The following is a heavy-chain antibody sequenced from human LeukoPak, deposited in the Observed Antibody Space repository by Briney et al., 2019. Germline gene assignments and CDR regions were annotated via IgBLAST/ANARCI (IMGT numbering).Heavy chain of an antibody. J-gene: IGHJ4*02. D-gene: IGHD6-13*01. Sequence: PGGSLRLSCAVSGNYWMHWVRQVPGKGLVWVSHINSDGSWTSYADSVKGRFTISRDNAKNTVYLQMNSLRAEDTAVYYCAKGGSSSPRSTFDYWGQGTLLTVSS. CDR1: GNYW. V-gene: IGHV3-74*01. CDR3: AKGGSSSPRSTFDY. CDR2: INSDGSWT.